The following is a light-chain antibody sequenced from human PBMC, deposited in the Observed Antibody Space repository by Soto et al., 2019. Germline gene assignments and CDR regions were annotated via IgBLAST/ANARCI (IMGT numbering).Light chain of an antibody. CDR1: QSVSSY. Sequence: EIVLTQSPATLSLSPGERATLSCRASQSVSSYLAWYQQKPGQAPRLLIYDASNRATGIPAGFSGSGSGTDFTLTISSLEPEDFAVYYCQQRSSWPLLWTFGGGTKVEIK. V-gene: IGKV3-11*01. J-gene: IGKJ4*01. CDR2: DAS. CDR3: QQRSSWPLLWT.